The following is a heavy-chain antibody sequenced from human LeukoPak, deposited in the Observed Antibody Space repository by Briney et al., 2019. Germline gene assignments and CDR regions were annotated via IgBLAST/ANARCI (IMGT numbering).Heavy chain of an antibody. J-gene: IGHJ4*02. CDR2: IYYSGST. D-gene: IGHD1-1*01. V-gene: IGHV4-59*01. Sequence: SETLSLTCTVSGGSISRYYWSWIRQPPGKGLEWIGYIYYSGSTNYNPSLKSRVTISVDTSKNQFSLKLSSVTAADTAVYYCARLTRRSGNYFDYWGQGTLVTVSS. CDR3: ARLTRRSGNYFDY. CDR1: GGSISRYY.